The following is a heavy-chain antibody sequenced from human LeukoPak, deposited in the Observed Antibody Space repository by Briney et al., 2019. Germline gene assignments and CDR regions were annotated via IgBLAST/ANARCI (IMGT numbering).Heavy chain of an antibody. D-gene: IGHD1-26*01. Sequence: ASVKVSCKASGYTFTSYDINWVRQATGQGLGCMGWMNPNSGNTGYAQKFQGRVTITRNTSISTAYMELSSLRSEDTALYYCARRRSYQYYFEYWGQGTLVTVSS. CDR2: MNPNSGNT. J-gene: IGHJ4*02. CDR3: ARRRSYQYYFEY. CDR1: GYTFTSYD. V-gene: IGHV1-8*03.